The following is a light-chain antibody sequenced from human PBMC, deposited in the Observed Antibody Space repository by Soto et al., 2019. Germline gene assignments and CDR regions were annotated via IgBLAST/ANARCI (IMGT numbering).Light chain of an antibody. V-gene: IGKV1-39*01. Sequence: DIQMTQSPSSLSASVGDRVTITCRASQSISRFLHWYQQQPGKAPKVLIYAASSLQSGVPSRFSGSGSGTDFTLTISSLHPEDFATYYCQQSHSTPRAFGGGTKVEIK. CDR3: QQSHSTPRA. CDR1: QSISRF. J-gene: IGKJ4*01. CDR2: AAS.